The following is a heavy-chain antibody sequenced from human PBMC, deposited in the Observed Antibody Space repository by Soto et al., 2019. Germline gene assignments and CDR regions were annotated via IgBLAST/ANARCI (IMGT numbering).Heavy chain of an antibody. V-gene: IGHV4-4*02. CDR2: IHHSGNS. D-gene: IGHD6-25*01. CDR1: GDSISSDKW. Sequence: QVQLQESGPGLVKPSGTLSLTCAVSGDSISSDKWWSWVRQPPGKGLERIGEIHHSGNSNYNPSLKSRVIISVDKSKNQFSLNLSSVTDADTAVYYCARGERQQQRDYWGQGTLVTVSS. CDR3: ARGERQQQRDY. J-gene: IGHJ4*02.